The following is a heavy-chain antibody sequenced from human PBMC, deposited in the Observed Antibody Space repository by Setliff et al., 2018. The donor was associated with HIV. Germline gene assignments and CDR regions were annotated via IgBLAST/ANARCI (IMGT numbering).Heavy chain of an antibody. CDR2: ISANNGNT. CDR1: GYTFTRYG. V-gene: IGHV1-18*01. CDR3: AREICITIFWGPEAGSCYFDY. Sequence: ASVKVSCKASGYTFTRYGISWVRQAPGQGLEWMGWISANNGNTNYAQKLQGRVTMTTDTSTSTAYMELRSLRSDDTAVYYCAREICITIFWGPEAGSCYFDYWGQGTLVTVSS. J-gene: IGHJ4*02. D-gene: IGHD3-9*01.